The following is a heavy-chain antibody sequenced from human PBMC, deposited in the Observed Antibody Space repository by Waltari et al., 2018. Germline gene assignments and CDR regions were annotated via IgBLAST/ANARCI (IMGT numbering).Heavy chain of an antibody. V-gene: IGHV4-61*02. CDR1: GGSISSGSYY. CDR2: IYTSGST. CDR3: AGGRGVVFDY. D-gene: IGHD3-10*01. J-gene: IGHJ4*02. Sequence: QVQLQESGPGLVKPSQTLSLTCTVSGGSISSGSYYWSRIRQPAGKGLEWVGCIYTSGSTNYNPSLKSRVTISVDTSKNQLSQKLSSVTAEDTVVYCGAGGRGVVFDYWGQGTLVTVSS.